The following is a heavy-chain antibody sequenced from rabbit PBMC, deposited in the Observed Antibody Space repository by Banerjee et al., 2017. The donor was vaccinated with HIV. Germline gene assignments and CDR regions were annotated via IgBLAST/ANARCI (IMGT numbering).Heavy chain of an antibody. J-gene: IGHJ4*01. V-gene: IGHV1S43*01. CDR2: IYTSSGST. CDR1: GFDLSSGYD. D-gene: IGHD6-1*01. Sequence: QSLEESGGGLVKPEGSLTLTCKASGFDLSSGYDMCWVRQAPGKGLEWIACIYTSSGSTWYASWAKGRFTISRSTSLNTVDLKMTSLTAADTATYFCARDPYVAYFGDGYGTGFNLWGPGTLVTVS. CDR3: ARDPYVAYFGDGYGTGFNL.